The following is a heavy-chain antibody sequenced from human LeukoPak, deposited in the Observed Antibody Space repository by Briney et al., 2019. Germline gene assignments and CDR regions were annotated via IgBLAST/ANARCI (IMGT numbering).Heavy chain of an antibody. CDR3: ARHRDYYYSYMDV. CDR1: GGSISSRSYY. Sequence: SETLSLTCTVSGGSISSRSYYWGWIRQPPGKGLEWIGIIYYSGSTYYNPSLTSRVTISVDTSKNQFSLKLSSVTAADTAVYYCARHRDYYYSYMDVWGKGTTVTISS. CDR2: IYYSGST. V-gene: IGHV4-39*01. J-gene: IGHJ6*03.